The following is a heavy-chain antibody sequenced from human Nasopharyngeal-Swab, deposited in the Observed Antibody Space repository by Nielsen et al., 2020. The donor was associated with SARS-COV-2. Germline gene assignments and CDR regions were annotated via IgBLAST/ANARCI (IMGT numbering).Heavy chain of an antibody. D-gene: IGHD3-16*01. CDR3: ARRVARAPRHEGDYYYGMDV. CDR2: IYYSGST. Sequence: RQAPGKGLEWIGSIYYSGSTYYNPSLKSRVTISVDTSKNQFSPKLSSVTAADTAVYYCARRVARAPRHEGDYYYGMDVWGQGTTVTVSS. J-gene: IGHJ6*02. V-gene: IGHV4-39*01.